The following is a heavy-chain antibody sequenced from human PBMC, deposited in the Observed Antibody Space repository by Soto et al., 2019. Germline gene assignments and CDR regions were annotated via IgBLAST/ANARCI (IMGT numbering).Heavy chain of an antibody. CDR1: GFTVSTDW. CDR2: IKSGGNT. J-gene: IGHJ6*02. Sequence: EVQLVESGGGLVQPGGSLRLSCAASGFTVSTDWMYWVRQAPGKGLEWISVIKSGGNTHYADSVEGRFSISRDNSKNTVYLKMNSLRGEDTAVYYCVRENYYYGMDVWGQGTTVTVSS. V-gene: IGHV3-66*01. CDR3: VRENYYYGMDV.